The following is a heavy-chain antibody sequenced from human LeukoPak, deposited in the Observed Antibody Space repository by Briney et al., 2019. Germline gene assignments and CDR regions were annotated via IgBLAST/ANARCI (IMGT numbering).Heavy chain of an antibody. CDR1: GYTFTSYD. Sequence: ASVTVSCKASGYTFTSYDINWVRQAPGQGLEWMGWINPNSGNTGYAQKFQGRVTMTRNTSISTAYMELGSLRSEDTAVYYCARGPTWNYVVPLDYWAREPWSPSPQ. D-gene: IGHD1-7*01. CDR3: ARGPTWNYVVPLDY. J-gene: IGHJ4*02. V-gene: IGHV1-8*01. CDR2: INPNSGNT.